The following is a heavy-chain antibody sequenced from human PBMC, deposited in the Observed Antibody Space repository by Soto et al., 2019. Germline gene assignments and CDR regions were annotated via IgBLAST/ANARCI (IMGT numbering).Heavy chain of an antibody. CDR1: GSTFTGYY. CDR3: ARDQVRMIVVVPAPYYGMDV. J-gene: IGHJ6*02. Sequence: ASVKFYCTASGSTFTGYYMHWVRQAPGQGLEWMGWINPNSGGTNYAQKFQGRVTMTRDTSISTAYMELSRLRSDDTAVYYCARDQVRMIVVVPAPYYGMDVWGQGTTVTVSS. D-gene: IGHD2-2*01. V-gene: IGHV1-2*02. CDR2: INPNSGGT.